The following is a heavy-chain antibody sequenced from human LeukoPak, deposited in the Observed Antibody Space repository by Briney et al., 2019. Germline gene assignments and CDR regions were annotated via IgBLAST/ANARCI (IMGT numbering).Heavy chain of an antibody. CDR2: INSDGSST. D-gene: IGHD3-3*01. CDR3: ARVRPETYYDFWSGSYYYYGMDV. V-gene: IGHV3-74*01. J-gene: IGHJ6*02. CDR1: GFTFSSYW. Sequence: PGGSLRLSCAASGFTFSSYWMHWVRQAPGKGLVWVSRINSDGSSTSYADSVKGRFTISRDNAKNTLYLQMNSLRAEDTAVYYCARVRPETYYDFWSGSYYYYGMDVWGQGTTVTVSS.